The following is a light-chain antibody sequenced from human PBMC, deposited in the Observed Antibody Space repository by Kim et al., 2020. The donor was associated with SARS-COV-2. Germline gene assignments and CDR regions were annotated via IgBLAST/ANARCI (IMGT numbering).Light chain of an antibody. CDR1: SGRISSNY. J-gene: IGLJ3*02. V-gene: IGLV6-57*03. CDR2: EDN. Sequence: PGTTLTISCARGSGRISSNYVQWHQHRPGSALTTVIYEDNQRPSGVPGRFSGSVVSSSTSASLAISGLKTEDEADYYCQSYDSTIVFGGETQLTVL. CDR3: QSYDSTIV.